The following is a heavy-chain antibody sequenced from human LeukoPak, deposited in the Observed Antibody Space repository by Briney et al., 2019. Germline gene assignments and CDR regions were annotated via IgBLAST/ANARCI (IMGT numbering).Heavy chain of an antibody. CDR3: ARDGTAAGLYFDL. CDR1: RFTFTDYW. Sequence: PGGSLRLSCAVSRFTFTDYWMNWVRQAPGKGLEWVASIRQDGSEKTYVDSVKGRFTISRDNTKNSLSLQVNSLRVEDTAVYYCARDGTAAGLYFDLWGQGTLVTVSS. J-gene: IGHJ4*01. V-gene: IGHV3-7*01. CDR2: IRQDGSEK. D-gene: IGHD6-13*01.